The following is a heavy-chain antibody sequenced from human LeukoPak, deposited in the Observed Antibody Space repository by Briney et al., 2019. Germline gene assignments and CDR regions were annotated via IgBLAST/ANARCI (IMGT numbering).Heavy chain of an antibody. CDR1: GSSISNYY. V-gene: IGHV4-39*07. CDR3: AGSGRIRFLEWLLYHPFDY. Sequence: SETLSLTCTVSGSSISNYYWGWIRQPPGKGLEWVGSIYYSGSTYYNPSLRSRVTISVDTSKNQFSLKLSSVTAADTAVYYCAGSGRIRFLEWLLYHPFDYWGQGTLVTVSP. CDR2: IYYSGST. D-gene: IGHD3-3*01. J-gene: IGHJ4*02.